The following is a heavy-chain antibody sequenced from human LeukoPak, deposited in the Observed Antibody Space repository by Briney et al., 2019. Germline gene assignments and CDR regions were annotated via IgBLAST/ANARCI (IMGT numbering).Heavy chain of an antibody. J-gene: IGHJ4*02. CDR1: GFTFSNAW. Sequence: PGGSLRLSCAASGFTFSNAWMSWVRQAPGKGLEWVGRIKSKTDGGTTDYAAPVKGRFTISRDDSKNTLYLQMNSLKTEDTAVYYCTTEPPYYYGSGSPKGFDYWGQGTLVTVSS. D-gene: IGHD3-10*01. V-gene: IGHV3-15*01. CDR3: TTEPPYYYGSGSPKGFDY. CDR2: IKSKTDGGTT.